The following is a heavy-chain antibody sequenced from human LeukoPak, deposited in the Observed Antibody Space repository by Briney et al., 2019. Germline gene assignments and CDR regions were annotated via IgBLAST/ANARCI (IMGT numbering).Heavy chain of an antibody. CDR1: GYTFTSYG. CDR2: ISAYNGNT. V-gene: IGHV1-18*04. D-gene: IGHD5-18*01. CDR3: ARDLDRGYNYGYSFDY. J-gene: IGHJ4*02. Sequence: ASVKVSCKASGYTFTSYGIRWVRQAPGQGLEWMGWISAYNGNTNYAQKLQGRVTMTTDTSTSTAYMELRSLRSDDTAVYYCARDLDRGYNYGYSFDYWGQGTLVTVSS.